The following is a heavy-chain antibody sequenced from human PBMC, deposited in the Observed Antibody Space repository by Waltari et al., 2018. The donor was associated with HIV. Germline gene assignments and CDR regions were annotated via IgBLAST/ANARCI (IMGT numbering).Heavy chain of an antibody. V-gene: IGHV3-49*05. CDR3: ARGGVAVPGIHY. CDR1: EFTFRAHG. CDR2: IRLKANGGAT. Sequence: DVQVVESGGGLVKPGRSLKLSCTGSEFTFRAHGVSWFRQAPGKGLEWVGFIRLKANGGATQYGASVKGRFTISREDSKSVAYLQMNSLEIEDTAVYFCARGGVAVPGIHYWGQGTLVIVSS. D-gene: IGHD6-19*01. J-gene: IGHJ4*02.